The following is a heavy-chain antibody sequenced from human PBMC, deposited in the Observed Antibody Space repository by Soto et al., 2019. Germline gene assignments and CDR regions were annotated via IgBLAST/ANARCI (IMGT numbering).Heavy chain of an antibody. D-gene: IGHD2-2*02. CDR3: AKDILDY. J-gene: IGHJ4*02. V-gene: IGHV3-30*18. Sequence: PGGSLRLSCAASGFTFSSYGMHWVRQAPGKGLEWVAVISYDGSNKYYADSVKGRFTISRDNSKNTLYLQMNSLRAEDTAVYYCAKDILDYWGQGTLVTVSS. CDR2: ISYDGSNK. CDR1: GFTFSSYG.